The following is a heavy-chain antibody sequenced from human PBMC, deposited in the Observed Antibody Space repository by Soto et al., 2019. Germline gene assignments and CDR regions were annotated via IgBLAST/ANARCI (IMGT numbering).Heavy chain of an antibody. J-gene: IGHJ4*02. D-gene: IGHD2-21*02. V-gene: IGHV4-39*01. CDR2: IYYSGRT. CDR1: GESISSSSYY. CDR3: ARQRTTVVTQAYFDH. Sequence: ETLSLTCLVSGESISSSSYYWGWIRQPPGKGLEWIGSIYYSGRTYYNPSFKSRVTISIDTSKNQFSLKLSSVTATDTAVYYCARQRTTVVTQAYFDHWGQGALVTVSS.